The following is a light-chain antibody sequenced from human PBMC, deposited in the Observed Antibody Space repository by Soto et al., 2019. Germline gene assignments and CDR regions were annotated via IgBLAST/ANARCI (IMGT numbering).Light chain of an antibody. J-gene: IGKJ2*01. CDR1: QSVSRSY. CDR2: GAS. Sequence: EIVLTQSPGTLSLSPGARATLSCRASQSVSRSYLAWYQQKPGQAPRLLIYGASTRATGIPDSFSGSGSGTDFTLTISRLEPEDFAVYYCQQYDSSPYTFGQGTKLEIK. V-gene: IGKV3-20*01. CDR3: QQYDSSPYT.